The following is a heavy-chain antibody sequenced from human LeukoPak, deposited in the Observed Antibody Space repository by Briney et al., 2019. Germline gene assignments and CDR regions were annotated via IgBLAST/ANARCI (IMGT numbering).Heavy chain of an antibody. J-gene: IGHJ4*02. Sequence: SETLSLTCAVYGGSFSGYYWSLIRQPPGKGLEWVGEINHSGSTNYNPSLKSRVTISVDTSKNQFSLKLSSVTAADTAVYYCARGTTVTDFDYWGQGTLVTVSS. CDR1: GGSFSGYY. D-gene: IGHD4-17*01. CDR2: INHSGST. CDR3: ARGTTVTDFDY. V-gene: IGHV4-34*01.